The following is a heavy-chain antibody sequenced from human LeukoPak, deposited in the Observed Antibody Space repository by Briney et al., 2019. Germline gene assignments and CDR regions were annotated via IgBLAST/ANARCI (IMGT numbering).Heavy chain of an antibody. CDR1: GFTFSSYS. J-gene: IGHJ6*03. D-gene: IGHD1-26*01. CDR3: AREVGAEDYYYYYYYMDV. V-gene: IGHV3-21*01. CDR2: ISSSSSYI. Sequence: GGSLRLSCAASGFTFSSYSMNWGRQAPGEGLGWVSSISSSSSYIYYADSVKGRFTISRDNAKNSLYLQMNSLRAEDTAVYYCAREVGAEDYYYYYYYMDVWGKGTTVTVSS.